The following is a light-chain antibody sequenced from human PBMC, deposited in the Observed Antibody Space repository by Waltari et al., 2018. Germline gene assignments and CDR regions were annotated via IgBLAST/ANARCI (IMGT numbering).Light chain of an antibody. V-gene: IGLV2-23*01. J-gene: IGLJ2*01. CDR3: CSYTRSRNLL. Sequence: QSALTQPASVSGSLGQSITISCTGTSSDVGYYDLVSWYQQLPGKVPTLLIFEVSKRPPGFSERCSGSKSGNTASLTISGLQAEDEAEYYCCSYTRSRNLLFGGGTKVTVL. CDR2: EVS. CDR1: SSDVGYYDL.